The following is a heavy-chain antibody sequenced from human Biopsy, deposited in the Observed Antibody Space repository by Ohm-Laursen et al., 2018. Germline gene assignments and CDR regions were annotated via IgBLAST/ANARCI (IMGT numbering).Heavy chain of an antibody. CDR1: GFPFHNYA. D-gene: IGHD1-1*01. CDR2: INAPGGKT. J-gene: IGHJ3*02. Sequence: GSLRLSCAAFGFPFHNYAMNWVRQAPRKGLEWVSGINAPGGKTYYADSVKGRFTISRDNSKNTLYLQMNSLRAEDTAMYYCARPTNARAGGAPFDIWGQGTMVTVSS. V-gene: IGHV3-23*01. CDR3: ARPTNARAGGAPFDI.